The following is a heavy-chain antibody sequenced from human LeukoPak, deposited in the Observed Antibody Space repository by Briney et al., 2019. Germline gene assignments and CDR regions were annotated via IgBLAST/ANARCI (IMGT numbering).Heavy chain of an antibody. V-gene: IGHV4-34*01. Sequence: SETLSLTCAVYGRSFSGYYWSWIRQPPGKGLEWIGEINHSGSTNYNPSLKSRVTISVDTSKNQFSLKLSSVTAADTAVYYCARGRRGYSYGDRYGVDYWGQGTLVTVSS. CDR2: INHSGST. CDR3: ARGRRGYSYGDRYGVDY. D-gene: IGHD5-18*01. CDR1: GRSFSGYY. J-gene: IGHJ4*02.